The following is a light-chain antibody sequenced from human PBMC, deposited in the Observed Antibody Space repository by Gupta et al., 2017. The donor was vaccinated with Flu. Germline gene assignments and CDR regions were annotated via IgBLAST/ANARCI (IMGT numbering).Light chain of an antibody. CDR2: AAS. CDR3: QRSDSTPHT. CDR1: QSISSY. J-gene: IGKJ2*01. V-gene: IGKV1-39*01. Sequence: DIQMTQSPSSLSASVGDRVTITCRASQSISSYLNWYQQKPGKAPKLLIYAASSLQSGVPSRFSGSGSGTDFTLTISMLQPEDFATYYCQRSDSTPHTFGQGTKMEIK.